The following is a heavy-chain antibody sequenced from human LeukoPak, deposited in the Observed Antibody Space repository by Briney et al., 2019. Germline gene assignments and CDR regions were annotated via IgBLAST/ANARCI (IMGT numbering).Heavy chain of an antibody. CDR2: ISYDGSNK. V-gene: IGHV3-30-3*01. D-gene: IGHD1/OR15-1a*01. CDR1: GFTFSSYA. J-gene: IGHJ6*03. Sequence: GSLRLSCAASGFTFSSYAMHWVRQAPGKGLEWVAVISYDGSNKYYADSVKGRFTISRDNSKNTLYLQMNSLRAEDTAVYYCAREGTGSYMDVWGKGTTVTVSS. CDR3: AREGTGSYMDV.